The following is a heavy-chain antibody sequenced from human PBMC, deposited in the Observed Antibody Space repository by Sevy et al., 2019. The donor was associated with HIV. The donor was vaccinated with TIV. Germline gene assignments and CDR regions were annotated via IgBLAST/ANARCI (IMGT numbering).Heavy chain of an antibody. CDR3: AKDVRQQLVPYYFDY. V-gene: IGHV3-30*18. CDR1: GFTFSSYG. Sequence: GGSLRLSCAASGFTFSSYGMHWVRQAPGKGLEWVAVISYDGSNKYYADSVKGRFTISRDNSKNTLYLQMNSLRAEDTAVYYCAKDVRQQLVPYYFDYWGQGTLVTVSS. CDR2: ISYDGSNK. J-gene: IGHJ4*02. D-gene: IGHD6-13*01.